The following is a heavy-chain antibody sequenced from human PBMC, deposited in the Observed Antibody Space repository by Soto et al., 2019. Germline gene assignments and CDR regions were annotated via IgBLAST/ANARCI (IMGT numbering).Heavy chain of an antibody. D-gene: IGHD1-1*01. J-gene: IGHJ4*02. V-gene: IGHV1-18*01. CDR1: GYGFTTYC. CDR3: ARGRYGDY. Sequence: QVHLVQSGAEVKKPGASVKVSCKSSGYGFTTYCITWVRQAPGQGLEWMAWISAHNGNTNYAQKLQGRVTVTRDTSTSTAYMELRSLRSDDTAVYYCARGRYGDYWGQGALVTVSS. CDR2: ISAHNGNT.